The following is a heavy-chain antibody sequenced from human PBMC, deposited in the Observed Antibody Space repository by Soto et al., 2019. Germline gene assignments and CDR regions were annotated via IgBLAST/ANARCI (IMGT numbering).Heavy chain of an antibody. CDR3: ARGGSSWDSPFDY. CDR2: IYYSGST. Sequence: LSLTCTVSGGSISSSSYYWGWIRQPPGKGLEWLGYIYYSGSTYYNPSLKSRVTISVDTSKNQFSLKLSSVTAADTAVYYCARGGSSWDSPFDYWGQGTLVTVSS. V-gene: IGHV4-30-4*08. CDR1: GGSISSSSYY. D-gene: IGHD6-13*01. J-gene: IGHJ4*02.